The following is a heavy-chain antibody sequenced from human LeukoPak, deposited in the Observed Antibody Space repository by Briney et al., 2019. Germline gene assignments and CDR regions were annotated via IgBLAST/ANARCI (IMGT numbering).Heavy chain of an antibody. Sequence: SETLSLTCAVYGGSFSGYYWSWIRQPPGKGLEWIGEINHSGSTNYNPSLKSRVTISVDTSKNQFSLKLSSVTAADTAVYYCVRGRQAYDFWSGYPNWFDPWGQGTLVTVSS. V-gene: IGHV4-34*01. D-gene: IGHD3-3*01. CDR2: INHSGST. CDR3: VRGRQAYDFWSGYPNWFDP. J-gene: IGHJ5*02. CDR1: GGSFSGYY.